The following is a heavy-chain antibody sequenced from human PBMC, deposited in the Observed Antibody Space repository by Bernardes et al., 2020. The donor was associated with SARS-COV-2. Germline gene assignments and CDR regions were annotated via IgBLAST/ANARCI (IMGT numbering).Heavy chain of an antibody. J-gene: IGHJ6*02. CDR3: AREVMVRISDTYRNGMDL. V-gene: IGHV1-18*01. Sequence: ASVKVSCKAFGYSLSSYGISWARQAPGQGLEWMGWISGFNGDTSYIQKIQDRVTMTTDTSTSTAYMDLRDLRSDDTAVYYCAREVMVRISDTYRNGMDLWGQGTTVTVSS. CDR2: ISGFNGDT. CDR1: GYSLSSYG. D-gene: IGHD3-10*01.